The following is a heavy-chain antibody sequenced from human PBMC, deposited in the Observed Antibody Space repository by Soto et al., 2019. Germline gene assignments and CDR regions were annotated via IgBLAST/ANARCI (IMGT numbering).Heavy chain of an antibody. CDR2: IIPIFGTA. V-gene: IGHV1-69*01. Sequence: QVQLVQSGAEVKKPGSSVKVSCKASGGTFSSYAISWVRQAPGQGLEWMGGIIPIFGTANYAQKFQGRVTITADETPSIAYLELSSLRSEDTAVYYCARELNYDILTGYYTWFDPWGQGTLVTVSS. CDR1: GGTFSSYA. J-gene: IGHJ5*02. CDR3: ARELNYDILTGYYTWFDP. D-gene: IGHD3-9*01.